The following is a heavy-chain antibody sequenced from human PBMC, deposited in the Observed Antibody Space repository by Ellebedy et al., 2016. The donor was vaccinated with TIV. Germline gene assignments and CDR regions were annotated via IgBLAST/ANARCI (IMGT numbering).Heavy chain of an antibody. V-gene: IGHV1-2*02. J-gene: IGHJ4*02. CDR3: AREGNHYDSSGYYYSSDY. D-gene: IGHD3-22*01. Sequence: ASVKVSCXASGYTFTGYYMHWVRQAPGQGLEWMGWINPNSGGTNYAQKFQGRVTMTRDTSISTAYMELSRLRSDDTAVYYCAREGNHYDSSGYYYSSDYWGQGTLVTVSS. CDR1: GYTFTGYY. CDR2: INPNSGGT.